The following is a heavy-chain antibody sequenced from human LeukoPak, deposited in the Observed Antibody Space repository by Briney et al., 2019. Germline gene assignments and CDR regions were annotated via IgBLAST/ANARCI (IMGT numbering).Heavy chain of an antibody. D-gene: IGHD2-2*01. V-gene: IGHV4-4*07. J-gene: IGHJ6*03. CDR3: ARVSSSPSLHGFYYYYMDV. CDR1: GDSISNYF. CDR2: IYFTGSN. Sequence: PSETLSLTCTVSGDSISNYFWTWIRQPAGKGLEWMGRIYFTGSNNYNPSLKSRVTMSVDTSKKQVSLKLTSVTAADTAVYYCARVSSSPSLHGFYYYYMDVWGKGTTVTVSS.